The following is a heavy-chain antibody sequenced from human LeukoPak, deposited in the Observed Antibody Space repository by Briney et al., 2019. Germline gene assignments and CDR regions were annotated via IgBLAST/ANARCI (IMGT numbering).Heavy chain of an antibody. CDR2: IYHSGTT. Sequence: SETLSLTYTVSGDSISSASSHWSWIRQPPGKGLEWIGSIYHSGTTYYKPSLKSRITISVDTSKNQFSLKLSSVTAADTAVYHCAREHSSSVTDWGQGTLVTVSS. CDR3: AREHSSSVTD. V-gene: IGHV4-39*07. CDR1: GDSISSASSH. J-gene: IGHJ4*02. D-gene: IGHD6-6*01.